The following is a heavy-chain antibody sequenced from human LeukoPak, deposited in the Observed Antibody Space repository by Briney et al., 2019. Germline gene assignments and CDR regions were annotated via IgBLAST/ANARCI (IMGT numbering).Heavy chain of an antibody. CDR1: GYSISSGYY. D-gene: IGHD3-16*01. J-gene: IGHJ4*02. Sequence: PSETLSLTCAVSGYSISSGYYWGWIRQPPGKGLEWIGSIYHSGSTYCNPSLKSRVTISVDTSKNQFSLKLTSVTAADTAVYYCARLRPFDYWGQGTLVTVSS. CDR2: IYHSGST. CDR3: ARLRPFDY. V-gene: IGHV4-38-2*01.